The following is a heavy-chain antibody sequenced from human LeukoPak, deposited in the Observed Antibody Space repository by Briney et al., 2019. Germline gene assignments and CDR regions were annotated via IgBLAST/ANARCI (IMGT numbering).Heavy chain of an antibody. CDR3: TTDPYDCSGGSCYYYGMDV. J-gene: IGHJ6*02. Sequence: GGSLRPSCAASGFTFSNAWMSWVRQAPGKGLEWVGRIKSKTDGGTTDYAAPVKGRFTISRDDSKNTLYLQMNSLKTEDTAVYYCTTDPYDCSGGSCYYYGMDVWGQGTTVTVSS. D-gene: IGHD2-15*01. CDR2: IKSKTDGGTT. CDR1: GFTFSNAW. V-gene: IGHV3-15*01.